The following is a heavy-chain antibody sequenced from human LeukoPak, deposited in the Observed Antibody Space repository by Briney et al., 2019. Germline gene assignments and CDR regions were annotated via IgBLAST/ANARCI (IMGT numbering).Heavy chain of an antibody. CDR3: ARDRFLEWGNWFAP. V-gene: IGHV3-30-3*01. CDR1: GFTFSSYA. CDR2: TSYDGSNN. J-gene: IGHJ5*02. D-gene: IGHD3-3*01. Sequence: GGSLRLSCAASGFTFSSYAMSWVRQAPGKGLEWVAGTSYDGSNNYYADSAKSRFTISRDNSKNTLYLQMNSLTAEDTAVYYCARDRFLEWGNWFAPWGQGTLVTVSS.